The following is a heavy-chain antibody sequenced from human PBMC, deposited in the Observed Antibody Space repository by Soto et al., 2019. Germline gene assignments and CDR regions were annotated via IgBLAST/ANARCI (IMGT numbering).Heavy chain of an antibody. J-gene: IGHJ6*03. CDR1: SGSISSSNW. D-gene: IGHD2-2*01. V-gene: IGHV4-4*02. CDR3: ARVSVVPAAIRYYYYYYMEV. Sequence: SETLSLTCAVSSGSISSSNWWSWVRQPPGKGLEWIWYIYYSGSTNYNPSLKSRVTISVDTSKNQFSLKLSSVTAADTAVYYCARVSVVPAAIRYYYYYYMEVWGKGTTVTVSS. CDR2: IYYSGST.